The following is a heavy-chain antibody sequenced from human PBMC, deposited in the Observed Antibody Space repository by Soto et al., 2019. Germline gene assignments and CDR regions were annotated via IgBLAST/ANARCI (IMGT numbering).Heavy chain of an antibody. CDR2: INPNSGGT. V-gene: IGHV1-2*04. CDR3: ARGPYYDILTGYYFPGDMEIAHPRRANYYYGMDV. Sequence: ASVKVSCKASGYTFTGYYMHWVRQAPGQGLEWMGWINPNSGGTNYAQKFQGWVTMTRDTSISTAYMELSRLRSDDTAVYYCARGPYYDILTGYYFPGDMEIAHPRRANYYYGMDVWGQGTTVTVSS. J-gene: IGHJ6*02. CDR1: GYTFTGYY. D-gene: IGHD3-9*01.